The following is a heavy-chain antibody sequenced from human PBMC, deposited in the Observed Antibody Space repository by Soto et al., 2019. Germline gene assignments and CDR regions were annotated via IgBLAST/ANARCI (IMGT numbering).Heavy chain of an antibody. V-gene: IGHV3-7*01. CDR2: IEQDGSEK. J-gene: IGHJ4*02. Sequence: PVGSLRLSCAASGFTFSSYWMSWVRQAPGKGLEWVANIEQDGSEKYYVDSVKGRFTISRDNAKNSLYLQMNSLRAEDTAVYYCARWQDSRGPNPFDYCGQRTLVTVSS. CDR1: GFTFSSYW. CDR3: ARWQDSRGPNPFDY. D-gene: IGHD3-22*01.